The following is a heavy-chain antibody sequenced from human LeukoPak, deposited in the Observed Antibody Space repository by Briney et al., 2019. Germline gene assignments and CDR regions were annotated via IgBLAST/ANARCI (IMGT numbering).Heavy chain of an antibody. Sequence: PGGSLRLSCTPSGFAFGDYTINWVRQAPGKGLEWVGFIRSKAYGGIIEYAASVKGRFSISRDDSRDIVYLQMNSLKPEDTAVYYCSREYGSGTFTYNYYYYMDVWGTGTTVSISS. CDR2: IRSKAYGGII. CDR1: GFAFGDYT. J-gene: IGHJ6*03. CDR3: SREYGSGTFTYNYYYYMDV. D-gene: IGHD3-10*01. V-gene: IGHV3-49*04.